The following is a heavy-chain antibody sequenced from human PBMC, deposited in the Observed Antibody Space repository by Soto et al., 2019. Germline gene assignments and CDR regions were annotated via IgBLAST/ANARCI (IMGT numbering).Heavy chain of an antibody. Sequence: GGSLRLSCAASGFSFSSYSMSWVRQTPGKGLEWVSLIIGSGGRTYYADSVKGRFTISRDNSKDTLYLQMNSLRVEDTAVYYCARGGEDDSSSWYEGWGVWGYYYYYMDVWGKGTTVTVSS. J-gene: IGHJ6*03. CDR2: IIGSGGRT. D-gene: IGHD6-13*01. CDR3: ARGGEDDSSSWYEGWGVWGYYYYYMDV. CDR1: GFSFSSYS. V-gene: IGHV3-23*01.